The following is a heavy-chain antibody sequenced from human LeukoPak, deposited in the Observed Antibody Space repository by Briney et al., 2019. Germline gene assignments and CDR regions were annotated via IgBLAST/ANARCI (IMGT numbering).Heavy chain of an antibody. J-gene: IGHJ4*02. D-gene: IGHD3-22*01. CDR1: GYTFTGYY. CDR2: INPNSGGT. CDR3: AREFQGRGDSRPRNFDY. V-gene: IGHV1-2*06. Sequence: ASVKVSCKASGYTFTGYYMHWVRQAPGQGLEWMGRINPNSGGTNYAQKFQGRVTMTRDTSISTAYMGLSRLRSDDTAVYYCAREFQGRGDSRPRNFDYWGQGTLVTVSS.